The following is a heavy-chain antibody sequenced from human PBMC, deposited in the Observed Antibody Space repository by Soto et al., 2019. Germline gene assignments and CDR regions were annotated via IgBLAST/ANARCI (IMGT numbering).Heavy chain of an antibody. CDR2: IYHSGST. J-gene: IGHJ3*02. CDR3: ARDYYGSAGDAFDI. Sequence: SETLSLTCAVSGGSISSGGYSWSWIRQPPGKGLEWIGYIYHSGSTYYNPSLKSRVTISVDRSKNQFSLKLSSVTAADTAVYYCARDYYGSAGDAFDIWGQGTMLTVSS. D-gene: IGHD3-10*01. V-gene: IGHV4-30-2*01. CDR1: GGSISSGGYS.